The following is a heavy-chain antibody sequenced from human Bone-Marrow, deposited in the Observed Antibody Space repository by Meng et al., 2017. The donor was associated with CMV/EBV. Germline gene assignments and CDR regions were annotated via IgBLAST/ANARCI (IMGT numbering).Heavy chain of an antibody. CDR3: ARDSSRYGELDD. V-gene: IGHV3-30-3*01. CDR1: GFIFSTYA. J-gene: IGHJ4*02. D-gene: IGHD6-13*01. Sequence: GGPLRFSCVASGFIFSTYAMHWVRQAPGKGLEWVAVISYDGNNKYYADSVKGRFTISGDNSKNTLFLQMNSLRAEDTAVYYCARDSSRYGELDDWGQGTLVTASS. CDR2: ISYDGNNK.